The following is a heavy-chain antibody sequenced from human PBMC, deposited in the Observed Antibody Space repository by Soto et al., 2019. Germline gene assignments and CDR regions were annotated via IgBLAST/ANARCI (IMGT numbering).Heavy chain of an antibody. Sequence: QVQLVQSGAEVKKPGASVKVSCKASGYTFTSYGISWVRQAPGQGLEWMGWISAYNGNTNYAQKLQGRVTMTTDTSASTAYMALRSVRSDDTAVYYCARALGKYYDFWSGYSTQFDYWGQGTLVTVSS. CDR3: ARALGKYYDFWSGYSTQFDY. V-gene: IGHV1-18*01. D-gene: IGHD3-3*01. CDR1: GYTFTSYG. J-gene: IGHJ4*02. CDR2: ISAYNGNT.